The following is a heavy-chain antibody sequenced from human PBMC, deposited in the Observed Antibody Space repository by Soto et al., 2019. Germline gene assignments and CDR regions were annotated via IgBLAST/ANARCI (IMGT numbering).Heavy chain of an antibody. CDR3: ARDRGYSYGIDY. Sequence: GGSLRLSCAASGFIFRDWFMSWIRQAPGKGLEWISYISKDSGRATRYADSVKGRFTISGDNAKSSMYLQMNSLRAEDTAVYYCARDRGYSYGIDYWGQGTLVTVSS. CDR2: ISKDSGRAT. J-gene: IGHJ4*02. CDR1: GFIFRDWF. V-gene: IGHV3-11*04. D-gene: IGHD5-18*01.